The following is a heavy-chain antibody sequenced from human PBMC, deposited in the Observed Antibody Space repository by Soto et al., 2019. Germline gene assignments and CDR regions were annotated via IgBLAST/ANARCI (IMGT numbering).Heavy chain of an antibody. D-gene: IGHD1-26*01. CDR1: GFTFSSYA. CDR3: AKDVAGLVPEKAIVYYFDY. Sequence: GGSLRLSCAASGFTFSSYAMSWVRQAPGKGLEWVSAISGSGGSTYYADSVKGRFTISRDNSKNTLYLQMNSLRAEDTAVYYCAKDVAGLVPEKAIVYYFDYWGQGTLVTVSS. CDR2: ISGSGGST. V-gene: IGHV3-23*01. J-gene: IGHJ4*02.